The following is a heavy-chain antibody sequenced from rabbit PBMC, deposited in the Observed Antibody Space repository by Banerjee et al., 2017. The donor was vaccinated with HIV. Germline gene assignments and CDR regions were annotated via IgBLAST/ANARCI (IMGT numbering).Heavy chain of an antibody. CDR1: GFDFSSYG. Sequence: QEQLVESGGGLVQPGGSLKLSCKTSGFDFSSYGVSWVRQAPGKGLEWIGYIDPVFGSTYYASWVNGRFTISSHNAQNTLYPQLNSLTAADTATYFCVRYGELWGPGTLVTVS. D-gene: IGHD3-1*01. V-gene: IGHV1S47*01. CDR3: VRYGEL. CDR2: IDPVFGST. J-gene: IGHJ4*01.